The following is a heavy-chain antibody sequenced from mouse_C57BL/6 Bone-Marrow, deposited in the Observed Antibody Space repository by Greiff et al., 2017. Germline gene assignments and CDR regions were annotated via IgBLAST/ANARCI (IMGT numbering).Heavy chain of an antibody. J-gene: IGHJ4*01. CDR2: INPNNGGT. Sequence: EVQLQQSGPELVKPGASVKISCKASGYTFTDYYMNWVKQSHGKSLEWIGDINPNNGGTSYNQKFKGKATLTVDKSSSTAYMELRSLTSEDSAVYYCARGIPYYAMDYWGQGTSVTVSS. V-gene: IGHV1-26*01. CDR3: ARGIPYYAMDY. CDR1: GYTFTDYY.